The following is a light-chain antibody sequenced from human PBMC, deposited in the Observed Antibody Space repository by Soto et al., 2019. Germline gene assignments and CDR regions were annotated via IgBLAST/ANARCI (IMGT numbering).Light chain of an antibody. CDR1: SSDVGAYNY. Sequence: QSVLTQPASVSGSPGQSITISCTGTSSDVGAYNYVAWYQHHPGKVPKLMIYDVTNRPSGVSGRFSGSKSGNTASLTISGLQAEDEADYYCSSYTSSRTLVFGSGNKVTVL. CDR2: DVT. CDR3: SSYTSSRTLV. V-gene: IGLV2-14*03. J-gene: IGLJ1*01.